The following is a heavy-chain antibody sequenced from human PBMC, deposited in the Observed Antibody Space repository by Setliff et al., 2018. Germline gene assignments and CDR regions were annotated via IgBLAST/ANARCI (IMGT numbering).Heavy chain of an antibody. V-gene: IGHV1-8*01. Sequence: GASVQVSCKASGYTFINYDINWVRQATGQGLEWMGWMNPNSGNTGYAQKFQGRVTMTRNTSISTAYMELSSLRSDDTAVYYCARSFYGCFNYWGQGTLVTVSS. D-gene: IGHD3-10*01. CDR2: MNPNSGNT. CDR3: ARSFYGCFNY. CDR1: GYTFINYD. J-gene: IGHJ4*02.